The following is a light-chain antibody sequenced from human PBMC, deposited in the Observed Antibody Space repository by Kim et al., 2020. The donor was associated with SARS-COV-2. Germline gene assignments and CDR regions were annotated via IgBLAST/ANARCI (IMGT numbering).Light chain of an antibody. CDR2: KAS. Sequence: DIQMTQSPSTLSASVGDRVTITCRASQSISSWLAWYQQKPEKAPKLLIYKASSLESGVPSRFSDSGSGTEFTLTISSLQPDDFATYYCEEYNSSRKTYSRGTKVGIK. V-gene: IGKV1-5*03. CDR3: EEYNSSRKT. CDR1: QSISSW. J-gene: IGKJ1*01.